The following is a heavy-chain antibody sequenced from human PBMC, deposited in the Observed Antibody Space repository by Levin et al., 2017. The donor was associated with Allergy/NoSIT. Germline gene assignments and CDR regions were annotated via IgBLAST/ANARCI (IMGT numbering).Heavy chain of an antibody. CDR3: ARGFTMVPKVPRWFDP. V-gene: IGHV4-34*01. CDR2: INHSGST. J-gene: IGHJ5*02. Sequence: SETLSLTCAVYGGSFSGYYWSWIRQPPGKGLEWIGEINHSGSTNYNPSLKSRVTISVDTSKNQFSLKLSSVTAADTAVYYCARGFTMVPKVPRWFDPWGQGTLVTVSS. CDR1: GGSFSGYY. D-gene: IGHD3-10*01.